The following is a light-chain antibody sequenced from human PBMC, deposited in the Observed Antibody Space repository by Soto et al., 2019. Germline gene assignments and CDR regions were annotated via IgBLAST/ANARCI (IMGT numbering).Light chain of an antibody. V-gene: IGKV1-39*01. CDR3: HQSNSRPPT. CDR1: QSMTNY. CDR2: AAS. J-gene: IGKJ4*01. Sequence: DIQMTQAPSALSASVGDRVTITCRASQSMTNYLNWYQHKPGQAPNLLIYAASTLQAGLPSRFRGRGSGTDFTLTISSLKPEDFASYFCHQSNSRPPTFGGGPKVEIK.